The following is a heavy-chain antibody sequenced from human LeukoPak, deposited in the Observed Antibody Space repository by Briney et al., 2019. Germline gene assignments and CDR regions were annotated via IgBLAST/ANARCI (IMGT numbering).Heavy chain of an antibody. CDR3: ARDNRTDSSPTGFDP. CDR2: IFYSGST. D-gene: IGHD6-13*01. J-gene: IGHJ5*02. CDR1: GDSMSSGSYY. Sequence: SETLSLTCSVSGDSMSSGSYYWGWIRQPPGKGLEWIGSIFYSGSTYYTPSLKSRVTMSLDTSKNQFSLSLTSVTAADTAVYYCARDNRTDSSPTGFDPWGQGTLVTVSS. V-gene: IGHV4-39*07.